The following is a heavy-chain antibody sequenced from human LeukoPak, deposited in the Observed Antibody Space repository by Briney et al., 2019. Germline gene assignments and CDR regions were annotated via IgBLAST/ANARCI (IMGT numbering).Heavy chain of an antibody. V-gene: IGHV4-34*01. J-gene: IGHJ6*03. D-gene: IGHD1-20*01. CDR2: INHSGST. Sequence: ASETLSLTCAVYGGSFSGYYWSWIRQSPRKGLEWIGEINHSGSTNYNPSLKSRVTISVDTSKNQFSLKLSSVTAADTAVYYCASLTGTTDYYFYYMDVWGKGTTVTVSS. CDR1: GGSFSGYY. CDR3: ASLTGTTDYYFYYMDV.